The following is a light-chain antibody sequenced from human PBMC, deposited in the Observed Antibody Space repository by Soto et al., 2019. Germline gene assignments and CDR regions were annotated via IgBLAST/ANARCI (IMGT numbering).Light chain of an antibody. J-gene: IGKJ5*01. V-gene: IGKV1D-13*01. Sequence: IQLTQSPSSLSASVGDRVTLTCRASQGITSALAWYQQRPGKPPKVLIYDASTLESGVPSRFSGSGSGTDFTLTISSLQPEDFATYFCQQVNKYPITFGQGTRLEIE. CDR3: QQVNKYPIT. CDR1: QGITSA. CDR2: DAS.